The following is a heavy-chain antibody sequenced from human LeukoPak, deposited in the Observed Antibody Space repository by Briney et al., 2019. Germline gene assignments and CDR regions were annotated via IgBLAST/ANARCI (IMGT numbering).Heavy chain of an antibody. V-gene: IGHV4-59*11. Sequence: SETLSLTCTVSGGSISGHYWTWIRQPPGKGLEWIGQIHYSGRHDYNPSLKSRVTISVDTSMNQLSLKVTSVTGADTAVYYCARFGVDYDMDVWGQGTTVTVSS. D-gene: IGHD3-16*01. CDR1: GGSISGHY. CDR2: IHYSGRH. CDR3: ARFGVDYDMDV. J-gene: IGHJ6*02.